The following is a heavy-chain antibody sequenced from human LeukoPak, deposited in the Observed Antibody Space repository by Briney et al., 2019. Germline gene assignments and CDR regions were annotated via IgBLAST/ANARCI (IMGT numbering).Heavy chain of an antibody. CDR3: XXXXXXXXGLLHY. D-gene: IGHD3-9*01. V-gene: IGHV3-21*01. CDR2: ISSSSRYI. J-gene: IGHJ4*02. Sequence: XAXSXFTFSGDGMHWGRQAPGKGVEWGSSISSSSRYIYYAESVKGGFTISRDKAKNSMYMQMKRVRAEDTGVYDCXXXXXXXXGLLHYWAQGTLVTVSS. CDR1: XFTFSGDG.